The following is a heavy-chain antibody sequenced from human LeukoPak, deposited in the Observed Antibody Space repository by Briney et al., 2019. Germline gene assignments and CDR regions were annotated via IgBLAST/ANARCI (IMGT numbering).Heavy chain of an antibody. CDR1: GYTFTGYY. J-gene: IGHJ6*02. Sequence: ASVKVSCKASGYTFTGYYMRWVRQAPGQGLEWMGWINPNSGGTNYAQKFQGRVTMTRDTSISTAYMELSRLRSDDTAVYYCARVDSSSWYVHYYGMDVWGQGTTVTVSS. V-gene: IGHV1-2*02. D-gene: IGHD6-13*01. CDR2: INPNSGGT. CDR3: ARVDSSSWYVHYYGMDV.